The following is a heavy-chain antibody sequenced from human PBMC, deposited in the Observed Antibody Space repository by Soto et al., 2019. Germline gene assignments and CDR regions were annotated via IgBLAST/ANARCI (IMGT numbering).Heavy chain of an antibody. CDR2: ISYDGSNK. CDR3: AKDRVRRYYGMDV. Sequence: PGGSLILSSAAAGFTFSSYVMRWVRQAPGKGLEWVAVISYDGSNKYYADSVKGRFTISRDNSKNTLYLQMNSLRAEDTAVYYCAKDRVRRYYGMDVWGQGTTVTVSS. CDR1: GFTFSSYV. V-gene: IGHV3-30*18. J-gene: IGHJ6*02. D-gene: IGHD3-16*01.